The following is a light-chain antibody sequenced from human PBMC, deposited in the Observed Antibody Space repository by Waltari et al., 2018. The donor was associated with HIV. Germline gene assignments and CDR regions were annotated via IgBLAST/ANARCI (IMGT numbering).Light chain of an antibody. J-gene: IGLJ1*01. CDR3: QSYDSTNPCI. Sequence: NFMLTQPHSVSESPGKTVTISCARSSGSIASHHVQWYQQPPGSAPTPVIYEDYQRPPGVPDRFSGSIDSSSNSASLTISELKTEDEADYYCQSYDSTNPCIFGTGTRVTVL. V-gene: IGLV6-57*03. CDR1: SGSIASHH. CDR2: EDY.